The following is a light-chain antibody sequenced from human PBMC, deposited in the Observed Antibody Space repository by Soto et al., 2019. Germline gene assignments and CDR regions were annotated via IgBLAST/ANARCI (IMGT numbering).Light chain of an antibody. CDR2: DAS. CDR3: QQYGGSPRT. J-gene: IGKJ1*01. V-gene: IGKV3-20*01. Sequence: EIVLTQSPGTLSLSPGERGTLSCRASQSVSSGYLAWYQQKPGQAPRLLIYDASSRATGIPDRFSGSGSGTDFTLTISRLEPEDFAVYYCQQYGGSPRTFGKGTKV. CDR1: QSVSSGY.